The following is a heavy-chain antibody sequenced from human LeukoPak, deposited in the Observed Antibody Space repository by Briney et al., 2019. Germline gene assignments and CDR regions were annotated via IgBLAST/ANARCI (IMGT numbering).Heavy chain of an antibody. V-gene: IGHV4-30-4*08. D-gene: IGHD1-14*01. CDR2: IYYSGST. CDR1: GGSISSGGYY. Sequence: PSQTLSLTCTVSGGSISSGGYYWSWIRQHPGKGLEWIGYIYYSGSTYYNPSLKSRVTISIDTSKNQFSLKLSSVTAADTALYYCARAPIIPNSWYWFDHWGQGTLVTVSS. J-gene: IGHJ5*02. CDR3: ARAPIIPNSWYWFDH.